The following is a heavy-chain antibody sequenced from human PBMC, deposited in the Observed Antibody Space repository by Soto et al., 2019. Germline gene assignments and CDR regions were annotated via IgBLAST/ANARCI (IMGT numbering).Heavy chain of an antibody. CDR2: IYNSGTT. CDR1: GGSINRGGYF. D-gene: IGHD3-3*01. CDR3: ARGPSAAKGDY. V-gene: IGHV4-30-4*01. J-gene: IGHJ4*02. Sequence: QVQLPESGPGLVKPSQTLSLTCTVSGGSINRGGYFWSWIRQTPGKGLEWIGHIYNSGTTYTNPSLHRRASLSGATSPKQFSLNLKSVTAADTAVYYCARGPSAAKGDYWGQGTLVTVSS.